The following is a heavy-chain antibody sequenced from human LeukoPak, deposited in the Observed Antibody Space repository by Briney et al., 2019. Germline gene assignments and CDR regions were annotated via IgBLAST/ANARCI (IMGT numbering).Heavy chain of an antibody. CDR3: ARDLSSSWYRTGLDY. D-gene: IGHD6-13*01. V-gene: IGHV1-69*13. CDR2: ITPLFGTA. CDR1: GGTFSKYT. Sequence: ASVKVSCKAPGGTFSKYTISWVRQRPGQGLEWMGGITPLFGTANYAQKFQGRVTITADESASTAYMELSSLRSEDTAVYYCARDLSSSWYRTGLDYWGQGTLVTVSS. J-gene: IGHJ4*02.